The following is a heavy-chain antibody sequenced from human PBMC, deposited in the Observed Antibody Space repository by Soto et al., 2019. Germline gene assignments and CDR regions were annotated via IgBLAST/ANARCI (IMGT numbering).Heavy chain of an antibody. CDR2: ISGSGGST. V-gene: IGHV3-23*01. CDR1: GFTFSSYA. D-gene: IGHD7-27*01. Sequence: EVQLLESGGGLVQPGGSLRLSCAASGFTFSSYAMSWVRQAPGKGLEWVSAISGSGGSTYYADSVKGRFTISRDNSKNTLYLQMNSLRAEDTAVYYCAKGPPFSVGNWGYYYYYMDVWGKGSKVTVSS. CDR3: AKGPPFSVGNWGYYYYYMDV. J-gene: IGHJ6*03.